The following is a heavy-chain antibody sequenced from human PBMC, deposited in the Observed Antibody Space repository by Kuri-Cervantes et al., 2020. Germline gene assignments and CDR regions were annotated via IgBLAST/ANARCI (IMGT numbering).Heavy chain of an antibody. V-gene: IGHV4-30-4*01. CDR2: IYYSGST. CDR3: AREGSGSYLVS. D-gene: IGHD1-26*01. CDR1: GGSISSGDYY. J-gene: IGHJ4*02. Sequence: SETLSLTCTVSGGSISSGDYYWSWIRQPPGKGLEWIGYIYYSGSTYYNPSLKSRVTISVDTSKNQFSLKLSSATAADTAVYYCAREGSGSYLVSWGQGTLVTVSS.